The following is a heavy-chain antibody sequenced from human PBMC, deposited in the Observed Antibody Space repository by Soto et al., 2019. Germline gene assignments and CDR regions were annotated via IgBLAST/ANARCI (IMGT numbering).Heavy chain of an antibody. J-gene: IGHJ3*02. V-gene: IGHV1-18*01. CDR2: ISAYNGNT. CDR1: GYTFTSYA. D-gene: IGHD6-19*01. Sequence: ASVKVSCKASGYTFTSYAMHWVRQAPGQRLEWMGWISAYNGNTNYAQKLQGRVTMTTDTSTSTAYMELRSLRSDDTAVYYCARGQQWPDAFDIWGQGTMVTVSS. CDR3: ARGQQWPDAFDI.